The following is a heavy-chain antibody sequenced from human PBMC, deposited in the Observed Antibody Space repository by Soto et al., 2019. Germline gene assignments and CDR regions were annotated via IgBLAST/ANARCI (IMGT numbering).Heavy chain of an antibody. Sequence: QVQLQESGPGLVKPSETLSLTCTVSGGSISSYYWSWIRQPAGKGLEWIGRIYSSGNTNYNPSLKSRVTVSVDTSKNQFSLKLSSVTAADTAVYYCARATRDYGDYGYFDYWGQGTLVTVSS. V-gene: IGHV4-4*07. CDR1: GGSISSYY. CDR2: IYSSGNT. J-gene: IGHJ4*02. D-gene: IGHD4-17*01. CDR3: ARATRDYGDYGYFDY.